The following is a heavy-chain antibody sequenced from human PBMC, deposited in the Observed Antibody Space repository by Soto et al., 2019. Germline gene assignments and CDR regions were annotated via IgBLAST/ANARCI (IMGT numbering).Heavy chain of an antibody. J-gene: IGHJ5*02. CDR1: GYTFTSYG. V-gene: IGHV1-18*01. CDR3: ARDNTPLRFLEWLPNHNWFDP. Sequence: ASVKVSCKASGYTFTSYGISWVRQAPGQGLEWMGWISAYNGNTNYAQKLQGRVTMTTDTSTSTAYMELRSLRSDDTAVYYCARDNTPLRFLEWLPNHNWFDPWGQGTLVTVPS. CDR2: ISAYNGNT. D-gene: IGHD3-3*01.